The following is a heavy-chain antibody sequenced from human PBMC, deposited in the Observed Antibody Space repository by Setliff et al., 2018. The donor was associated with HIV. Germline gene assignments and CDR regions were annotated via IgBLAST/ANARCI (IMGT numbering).Heavy chain of an antibody. CDR2: VYTSGST. J-gene: IGHJ5*02. CDR1: GGSLSTDSYY. D-gene: IGHD3-9*01. CDR3: AIQRGDVDWYLSVVH. Sequence: PSETLSLTCTVSGGSLSTDSYYWSWIRQPAGKGLEWIGHVYTSGSTDYNPSLKSRATISVETSKRQSSLNLTSVTAADTAMYFCAIQRGDVDWYLSVVHWGQGKLVTVSS. V-gene: IGHV4-61*09.